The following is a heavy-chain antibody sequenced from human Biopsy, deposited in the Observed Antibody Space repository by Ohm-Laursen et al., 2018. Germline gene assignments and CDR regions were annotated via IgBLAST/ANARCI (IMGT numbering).Heavy chain of an antibody. CDR2: IWYDGSNK. CDR3: AKCMTGGSNYYFHH. CDR1: GFTFSSYG. Sequence: SLRLSCAASGFTFSSYGMHWVRQAPGKGLEWVAAIWYDGSNKNYADSVKGRFTISRDNSKNTLYLQMNSLRGEDTAVYYCAKCMTGGSNYYFHHCGQGTLVIASS. J-gene: IGHJ4*02. V-gene: IGHV3-33*06. D-gene: IGHD2-8*01.